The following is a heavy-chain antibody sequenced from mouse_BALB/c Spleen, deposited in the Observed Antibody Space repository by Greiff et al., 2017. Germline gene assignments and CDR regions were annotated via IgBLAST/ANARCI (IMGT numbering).Heavy chain of an antibody. D-gene: IGHD1-1*01. J-gene: IGHJ2*01. CDR1: GFSLTSYG. V-gene: IGHV2-9*02. CDR2: ICAGGST. Sequence: VQLQESGPGLVAPSQSLSISCTVSGFSLTSYGVHWVRQPPGKGLEWLGVICAGGSTNYNSALMSSLSISKDNSKSQVFLTMNSLQTDDTAMYYCARGSITTAPYFDYWGQGTTLTVSS. CDR3: ARGSITTAPYFDY.